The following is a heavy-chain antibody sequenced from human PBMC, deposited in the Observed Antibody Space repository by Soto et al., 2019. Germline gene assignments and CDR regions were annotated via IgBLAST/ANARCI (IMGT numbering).Heavy chain of an antibody. Sequence: EVQLVESGGGLVQPGGSLRLSCAGSGFTFSSYWMHWVRQAPGKGLVWDSRINSDGSSTSYADSVKGRFTISRDNAKNTLYLHMNSLRAEATAVYYCARGAEFRSIVVVPAAKGGFDYWGQGTLVTVSS. CDR3: ARGAEFRSIVVVPAAKGGFDY. D-gene: IGHD2-2*01. CDR2: INSDGSST. J-gene: IGHJ4*02. V-gene: IGHV3-74*01. CDR1: GFTFSSYW.